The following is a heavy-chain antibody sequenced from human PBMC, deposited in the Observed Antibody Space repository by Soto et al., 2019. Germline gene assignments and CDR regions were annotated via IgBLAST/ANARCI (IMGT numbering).Heavy chain of an antibody. V-gene: IGHV1-2*04. J-gene: IGHJ6*02. CDR3: ARPEGRRAVAGTGSAPDGMDV. Sequence: ASVKVSCKASGYTFTGYYMHWVRQAPGQGLEWMGWINPNSGGTNYAQKFQGWVTMTRDTSISTAYMELSRLRSDDTAVYYCARPEGRRAVAGTGSAPDGMDVWGQGTTVTVSS. D-gene: IGHD6-19*01. CDR2: INPNSGGT. CDR1: GYTFTGYY.